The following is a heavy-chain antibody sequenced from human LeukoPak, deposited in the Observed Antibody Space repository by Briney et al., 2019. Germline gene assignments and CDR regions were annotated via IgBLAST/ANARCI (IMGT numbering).Heavy chain of an antibody. V-gene: IGHV4-34*01. Sequence: SETLSLTCAVYGASFSDYNWNWIRQPPGRGLEWIGEINHSGSTNYNPSLKSRVTISVDTSKKQFSLKVNSVTAADTAVYYCARYSSGWYPFDYWGQGTLVTVSS. J-gene: IGHJ4*02. CDR2: INHSGST. D-gene: IGHD6-19*01. CDR3: ARYSSGWYPFDY. CDR1: GASFSDYN.